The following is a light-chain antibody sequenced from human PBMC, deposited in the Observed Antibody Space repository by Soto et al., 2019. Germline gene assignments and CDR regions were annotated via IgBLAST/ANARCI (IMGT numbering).Light chain of an antibody. Sequence: DIQLTQSPSFLSASVGDRVTITCRASQGISSYLAWFQQKPARAPKLLVYAASTLQSGVPSRFSGSGSGTEFTLTISSLQPEDFATYYCQQRKDYPLTFGGGTKVEIK. V-gene: IGKV1-9*01. CDR3: QQRKDYPLT. CDR1: QGISSY. J-gene: IGKJ4*01. CDR2: AAS.